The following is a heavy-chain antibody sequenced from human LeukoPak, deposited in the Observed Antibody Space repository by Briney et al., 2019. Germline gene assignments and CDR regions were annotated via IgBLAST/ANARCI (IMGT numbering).Heavy chain of an antibody. V-gene: IGHV3-21*01. Sequence: GGSLRLSCEASGFTFNTYNMNWIRQAPGKGLEWDASISGSTTYIYNADSVTGRFTISRDNAENLLFLQMNSLRAEDTAVYYCTRAFSGNYFDYWGQGTLVTVSS. J-gene: IGHJ4*02. CDR1: GFTFNTYN. CDR2: ISGSTTYI. CDR3: TRAFSGNYFDY. D-gene: IGHD2-15*01.